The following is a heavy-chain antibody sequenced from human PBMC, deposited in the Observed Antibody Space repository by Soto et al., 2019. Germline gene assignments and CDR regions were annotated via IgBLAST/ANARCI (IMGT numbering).Heavy chain of an antibody. CDR2: IYWDDDK. D-gene: IGHD6-19*01. CDR3: AHIVVAGLGYYFDY. CDR1: GFSLSSTRMA. J-gene: IGHJ4*02. V-gene: IGHV2-5*02. Sequence: QITLKESGPTLVKPTQTLTLTCTFSGFSLSSTRMAVGWIRQPPGKALGWLALIYWDDDKRYSPFLKSRLTITKDTPKHQVVLTMSNMDPVDTARYYCAHIVVAGLGYYFDYWGQGTLVTVSS.